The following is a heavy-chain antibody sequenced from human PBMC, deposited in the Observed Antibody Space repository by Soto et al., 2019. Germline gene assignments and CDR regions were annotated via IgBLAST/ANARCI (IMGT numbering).Heavy chain of an antibody. D-gene: IGHD1-26*01. Sequence: EVQLLESGGGLVQPGGSLRLSCAASGFTFSSYAMSWVRQAPGKGLEWVSAISGSGGSTYYADSAKGRFTISRDNSKNTLYPQMNSLRAEDTAVYYCAKTKQGSYYAFDIWGQGTMVTVSS. V-gene: IGHV3-23*01. CDR3: AKTKQGSYYAFDI. J-gene: IGHJ3*02. CDR2: ISGSGGST. CDR1: GFTFSSYA.